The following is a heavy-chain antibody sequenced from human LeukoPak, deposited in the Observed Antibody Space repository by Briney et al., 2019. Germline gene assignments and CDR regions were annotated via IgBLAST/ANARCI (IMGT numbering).Heavy chain of an antibody. V-gene: IGHV1-69*13. D-gene: IGHD2-8*01. CDR3: AMLMVYASVKNAFDI. Sequence: ASVKVSCKASGGTFSSYAISWVRQAPGQGLEWMGGIIPIFGTANYAQKFQGRVTITADESTSTAYMELSSLRPEDTAVYYCAMLMVYASVKNAFDIWGQGTMVTVSS. CDR2: IIPIFGTA. CDR1: GGTFSSYA. J-gene: IGHJ3*02.